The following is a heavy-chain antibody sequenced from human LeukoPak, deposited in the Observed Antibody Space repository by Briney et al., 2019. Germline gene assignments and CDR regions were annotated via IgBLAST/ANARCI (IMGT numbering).Heavy chain of an antibody. Sequence: GGSLRLSCAASGFTFSSYSMNWVRQAPGKGLEWVSYISSSSSTIYYADSVKGRFTISRDNSRNTLYLQMNSLRAEDTALYYCARAMSIDILIGLDYWGQGILVTVSS. J-gene: IGHJ4*02. D-gene: IGHD3-9*01. CDR3: ARAMSIDILIGLDY. V-gene: IGHV3-48*01. CDR2: ISSSSSTI. CDR1: GFTFSSYS.